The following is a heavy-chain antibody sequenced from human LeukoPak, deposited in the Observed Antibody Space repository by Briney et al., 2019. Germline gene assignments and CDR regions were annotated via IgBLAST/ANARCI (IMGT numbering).Heavy chain of an antibody. V-gene: IGHV3-20*04. CDR3: ARSVAASRDY. CDR2: INWNGGST. CDR1: GFTFDDYG. J-gene: IGHJ4*02. D-gene: IGHD2-15*01. Sequence: GGSLRLSCAASGFTFDDYGMSWVRQAPGKGLEWVSGINWNGGSTGYVDSVKGRFNISRDNAKNSLYLQMNSLRAEDPALHYCARSVAASRDYWGQGTLVTVSS.